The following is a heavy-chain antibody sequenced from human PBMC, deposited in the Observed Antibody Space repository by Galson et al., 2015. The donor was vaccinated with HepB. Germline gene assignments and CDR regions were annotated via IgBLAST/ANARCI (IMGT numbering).Heavy chain of an antibody. V-gene: IGHV3-21*01. CDR1: GFTFSSYS. J-gene: IGHJ4*02. D-gene: IGHD2-15*01. Sequence: SLRLSCAASGFTFSSYSMNWVRQAPGKGLEWVSSISSSSSYIYYADSVKGRFTISRDNAKNSLYLQMNSLRAEDTAVYYCARDWVPDIVVVVAAKGALDYWGQGTLVTVSS. CDR3: ARDWVPDIVVVVAAKGALDY. CDR2: ISSSSSYI.